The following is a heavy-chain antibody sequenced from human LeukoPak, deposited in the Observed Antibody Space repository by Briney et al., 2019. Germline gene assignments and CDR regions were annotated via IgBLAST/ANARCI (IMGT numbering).Heavy chain of an antibody. V-gene: IGHV3-30*03. CDR2: ISYDGSNK. CDR3: ARVGTYNWNYFDY. Sequence: GGSLRLSCAASGFTFSSYGMHWVRQAPGKGLEWVAVISYDGSNKYYADSVKGRFTISRDNSKNTLYLQMNSLRAEDTAVYYCARVGTYNWNYFDYWGQGTLVTVSS. CDR1: GFTFSSYG. D-gene: IGHD1-20*01. J-gene: IGHJ4*02.